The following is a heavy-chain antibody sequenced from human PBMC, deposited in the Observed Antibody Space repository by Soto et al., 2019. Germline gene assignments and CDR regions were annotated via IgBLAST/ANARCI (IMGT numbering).Heavy chain of an antibody. J-gene: IGHJ6*02. CDR1: GFTFSSYE. V-gene: IGHV3-48*03. CDR3: ARGPNWDYYYYGMDV. Sequence: PGGSLRLSCAASGFTFSSYEMNWVRQAPGKGLEWVSYISSSGSTIYYADSVKGRFTISRDNAKNSLYLQMNSLRAEDTAVYYCARGPNWDYYYYGMDVWGQGTTVTVSS. CDR2: ISSSGSTI. D-gene: IGHD7-27*01.